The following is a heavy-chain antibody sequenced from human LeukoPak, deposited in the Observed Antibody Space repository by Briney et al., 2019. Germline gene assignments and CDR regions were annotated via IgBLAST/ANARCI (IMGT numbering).Heavy chain of an antibody. Sequence: GESLKISCKGSGYSFTNYWIGWVRQMPGKGLEWMGIIYPGDSDTRYSPSFQGQVTISADKSISTAYLQWSSLKASDTAMYYCARRAITLGDAFDIWGQGTMVTVSS. J-gene: IGHJ3*02. CDR2: IYPGDSDT. V-gene: IGHV5-51*01. CDR3: ARRAITLGDAFDI. D-gene: IGHD3-16*01. CDR1: GYSFTNYW.